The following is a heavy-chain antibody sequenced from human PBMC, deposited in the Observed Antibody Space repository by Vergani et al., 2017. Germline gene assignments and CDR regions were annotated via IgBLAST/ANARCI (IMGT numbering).Heavy chain of an antibody. D-gene: IGHD7-27*01. CDR3: ARPNWGYGGMDV. CDR1: GYTFIIYG. Sequence: QVALVQSGAEVKKPGASVKVSCKASGYTFIIYGISWVRQAPGQGLGWMGWISNHNGKTDYSQKFQGRVTMTTDISASTAYMELRSLRSDDTAVYYCARPNWGYGGMDVWGQGTTVTVSS. V-gene: IGHV1-18*01. CDR2: ISNHNGKT. J-gene: IGHJ6*02.